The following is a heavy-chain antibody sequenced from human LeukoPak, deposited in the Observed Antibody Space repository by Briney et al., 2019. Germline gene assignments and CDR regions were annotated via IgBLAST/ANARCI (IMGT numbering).Heavy chain of an antibody. CDR2: INPNSGGT. CDR1: GYTFTGYY. V-gene: IGHV1-2*02. D-gene: IGHD5-24*01. J-gene: IGHJ4*02. Sequence: ASVKASCKASGYTFTGYYMHWVRQAPGQGLEWMGWINPNSGGTNYAQKFQGRVTMTRDTSISTAYMELSRLRSDDTAVYYCARALERWLQFDYWGQGTLVTVSS. CDR3: ARALERWLQFDY.